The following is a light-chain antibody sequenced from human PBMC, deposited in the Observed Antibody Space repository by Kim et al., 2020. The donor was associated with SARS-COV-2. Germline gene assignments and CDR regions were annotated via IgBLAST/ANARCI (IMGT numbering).Light chain of an antibody. V-gene: IGKV1-33*01. CDR1: QDISNY. CDR2: DAS. J-gene: IGKJ4*01. CDR3: QQYDNLPPLT. Sequence: DIQMTQSPSSLSASVGDRVTITCQASQDISNYLNWYQQKPGKAPKLLIYDASNLETGVPSRFSGSGSGTDFTFTINSLQPEDIATYYCQQYDNLPPLTFGGGTKVDIK.